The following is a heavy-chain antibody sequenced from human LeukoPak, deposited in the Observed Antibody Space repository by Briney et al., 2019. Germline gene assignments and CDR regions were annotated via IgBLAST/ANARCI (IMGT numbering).Heavy chain of an antibody. V-gene: IGHV6-1*01. Sequence: SQTLSLTCAISGDSVFSNSSWNWIRPSPSSGLEWLGRTYYRSKWYNDYGVSVKSRININPDTSKNHFSLQLSSVTPEDTAVYYCVRGGQGDGHSADEGFDIWGQGTMVIVS. CDR3: VRGGQGDGHSADEGFDI. D-gene: IGHD5-18*01. CDR1: GDSVFSNSS. J-gene: IGHJ3*02. CDR2: TYYRSKWYN.